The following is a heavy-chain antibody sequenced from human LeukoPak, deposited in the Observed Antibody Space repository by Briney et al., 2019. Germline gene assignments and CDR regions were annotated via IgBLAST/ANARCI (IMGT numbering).Heavy chain of an antibody. V-gene: IGHV4-59*01. J-gene: IGHJ4*02. CDR2: IYYSGST. Sequence: SETLSLTXTVSGGSIRSYYWSWIRQPPGKGLEWIGYIYYSGSTNYNPSLKSRVTISVDTSKNQFSLKLSSVTAADTAVYYCARTLSSTSSDFDYWGQGTLVTVSS. CDR3: ARTLSSTSSDFDY. D-gene: IGHD2-2*01. CDR1: GGSIRSYY.